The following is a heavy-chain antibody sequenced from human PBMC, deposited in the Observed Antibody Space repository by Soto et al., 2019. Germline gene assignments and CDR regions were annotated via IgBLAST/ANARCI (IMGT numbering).Heavy chain of an antibody. J-gene: IGHJ6*02. CDR3: TRVLYYDFWSGRTFNMDV. D-gene: IGHD3-3*01. CDR1: GFTFSGSA. CDR2: IKNKANSYAT. Sequence: PGGSLRLSCAASGFTFSGSAVHWVRQASGKGLEWVGRIKNKANSYATAYAASVKGRFTVSRDDSKNTAYLQMDSLKTEDTAVYYCTRVLYYDFWSGRTFNMDVWGQGTTVTVSS. V-gene: IGHV3-73*01.